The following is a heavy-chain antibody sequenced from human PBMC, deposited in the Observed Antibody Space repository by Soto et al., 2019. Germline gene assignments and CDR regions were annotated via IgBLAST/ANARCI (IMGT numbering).Heavy chain of an antibody. V-gene: IGHV3-23*01. Sequence: GSLRLSCAASGFTFSNCAMSWVRQAPGKGLEWVAAVSDSGSGTYFADSVKGRFIISRDNSKNTLSLQMNSLRAEDTALYYCARSGGVRVLDAFDVWGQGTMVTVSS. CDR1: GFTFSNCA. J-gene: IGHJ3*01. CDR2: VSDSGSGT. D-gene: IGHD2-8*01. CDR3: ARSGGVRVLDAFDV.